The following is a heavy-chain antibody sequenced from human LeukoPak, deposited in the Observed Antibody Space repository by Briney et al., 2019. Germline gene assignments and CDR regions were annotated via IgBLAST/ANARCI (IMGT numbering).Heavy chain of an antibody. D-gene: IGHD6-19*01. CDR2: IKQDGSEK. V-gene: IGHV3-7*05. J-gene: IGHJ4*02. CDR1: GFTFSTYW. CDR3: ASQFWWAAVAGTALDY. Sequence: GGSLRLSCAASGFTFSTYWMSWVRQAPGKGLEWVANIKQDGSEKYYVDSVKGRFTISRDNAESSLYLQMNSLRAEDTAVYYCASQFWWAAVAGTALDYWGQGTLVTVSS.